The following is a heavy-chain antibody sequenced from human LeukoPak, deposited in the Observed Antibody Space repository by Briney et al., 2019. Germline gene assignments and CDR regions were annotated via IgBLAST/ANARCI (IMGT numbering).Heavy chain of an antibody. Sequence: GGSLRLSCAASGFTFSSYAMTWVRQAPGKGLEWVSGITGSGGSTYLADSVLGRFTVSRDNSKNTLYLQMNSLRAEDTAVYYCAKGGTSPTYYYGMDVWGQGTTVTVSS. J-gene: IGHJ6*02. V-gene: IGHV3-23*01. CDR3: AKGGTSPTYYYGMDV. D-gene: IGHD2-2*01. CDR1: GFTFSSYA. CDR2: ITGSGGST.